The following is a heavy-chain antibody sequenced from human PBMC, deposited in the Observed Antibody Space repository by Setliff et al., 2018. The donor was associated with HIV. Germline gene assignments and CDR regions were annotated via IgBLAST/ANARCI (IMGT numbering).Heavy chain of an antibody. D-gene: IGHD3-22*01. CDR3: ARAPANYHDSSGFYFGGDYYFDF. J-gene: IGHJ4*02. CDR2: IYSTGNT. CDR1: GGSISSGSYY. V-gene: IGHV4-61*09. Sequence: SETLSLTCTVSGGSISSGSYYWTWIRQPAGKGLEWLGHIYSTGNTNYNPSLKSRVAVSVDTSKNHFSLRVTSVTAADTAVYYCARAPANYHDSSGFYFGGDYYFDFWGQGTLVTVSS.